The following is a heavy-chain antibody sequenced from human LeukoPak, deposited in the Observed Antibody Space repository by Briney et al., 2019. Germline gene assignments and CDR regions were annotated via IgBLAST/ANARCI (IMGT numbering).Heavy chain of an antibody. D-gene: IGHD3-16*01. CDR2: IYYSGST. CDR1: GGSISSSSYY. CDR3: ALGALPDFDY. Sequence: PSETLSLTCTVSGGSISSSSYYWGWIRQPPGKGLEWIGSIYYSGSTYYNPSLKSRVTISVDTSKNQFSLKLSSVTAADTAVYYCALGALPDFDYWGQGTLVTVSS. V-gene: IGHV4-39*07. J-gene: IGHJ4*02.